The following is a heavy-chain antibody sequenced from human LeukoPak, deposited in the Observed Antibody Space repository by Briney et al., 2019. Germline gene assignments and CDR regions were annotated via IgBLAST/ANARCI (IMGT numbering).Heavy chain of an antibody. CDR3: ARDKGGFLYFGEYDP. Sequence: PSETLSLTCTVPGPSISSGSHHSSWIRQPAGKGLEWIGRIYTSGSTNYNPSLRSRVSISVDMSKNQFSLKWSSVTAADTAVYYCARDKGGFLYFGEYDPWGQGTLVTVSS. D-gene: IGHD3-10*01. CDR1: GPSISSGSHH. J-gene: IGHJ5*02. V-gene: IGHV4-61*02. CDR2: IYTSGST.